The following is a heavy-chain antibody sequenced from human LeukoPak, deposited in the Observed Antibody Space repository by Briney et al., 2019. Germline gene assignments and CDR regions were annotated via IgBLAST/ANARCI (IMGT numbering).Heavy chain of an antibody. D-gene: IGHD1-26*01. Sequence: ASVKVSCKASGYTFTSYGISWVRQAPGQGLEWMGWISAYNGNTNYAQKLQGRVAMSTDTSTSTAYMELKSLRSDDTAVYYCARDSARPVGATGPAFDYWGQGTLVTVSS. V-gene: IGHV1-18*01. CDR2: ISAYNGNT. CDR1: GYTFTSYG. CDR3: ARDSARPVGATGPAFDY. J-gene: IGHJ4*02.